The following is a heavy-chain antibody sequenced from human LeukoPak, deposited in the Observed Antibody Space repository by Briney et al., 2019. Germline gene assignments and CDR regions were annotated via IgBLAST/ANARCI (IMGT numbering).Heavy chain of an antibody. Sequence: GRSLRLSCAASGFTFDDYAMHWVRQAPGKGLEWVSSISWNSASRGYADSVKGRFTISRDNAKNSLYLQMNSLRVEDTAWYYCTKGSVRSSTSSSDYWGQGTQVTVSS. V-gene: IGHV3-9*01. J-gene: IGHJ4*02. D-gene: IGHD2-2*01. CDR2: ISWNSASR. CDR1: GFTFDDYA. CDR3: TKGSVRSSTSSSDY.